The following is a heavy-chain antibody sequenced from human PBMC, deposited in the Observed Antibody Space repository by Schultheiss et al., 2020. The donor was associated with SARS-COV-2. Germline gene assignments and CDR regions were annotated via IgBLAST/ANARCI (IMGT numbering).Heavy chain of an antibody. V-gene: IGHV4-31*03. Sequence: SQTLSLTCTVSGGSISSCGYYWSWIRQHPGKGLEWIGYIYYSGSTYYNPSLKSRVTISVDTSKNQFSLKLSSVTAADTAVYYCARGGTGVYYYYYYMDVWGKGTTVTVSS. J-gene: IGHJ6*03. CDR3: ARGGTGVYYYYYYMDV. CDR2: IYYSGST. CDR1: GGSISSCGYY. D-gene: IGHD3/OR15-3a*01.